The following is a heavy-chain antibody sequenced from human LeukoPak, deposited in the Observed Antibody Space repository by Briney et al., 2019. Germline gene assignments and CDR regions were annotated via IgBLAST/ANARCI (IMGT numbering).Heavy chain of an antibody. D-gene: IGHD2-2*01. CDR3: ATGPYAAFEM. Sequence: GGSLRLSCAASGFTFTKFWMHWVRQAPGRGLVWVSRVKDDGISTLYADSVKGRFTISRDNAKNTLYLQMNSLRADDTALYYCATGPYAAFEMWGQGTMVTVSS. V-gene: IGHV3-74*01. J-gene: IGHJ3*02. CDR2: VKDDGIST. CDR1: GFTFTKFW.